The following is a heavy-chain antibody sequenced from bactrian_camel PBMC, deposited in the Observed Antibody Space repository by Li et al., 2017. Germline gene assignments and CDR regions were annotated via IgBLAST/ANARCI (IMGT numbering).Heavy chain of an antibody. J-gene: IGHJ6*01. CDR1: GYRSSINC. V-gene: IGHV3S40*01. D-gene: IGHD1*01. CDR2: IYRSGGGT. CDR3: AAVRCTLSTGLRISNYYA. Sequence: VQLVESGGGSVQAGGSLRLACAASGYRSSINCMGWFRQAPGKEREGVATIYRSGGGTWYGSPVKGRFTISHDNAKNTAYLQMNSLQPEDTAMYYCAAVRCTLSTGLRISNYYAWGQGTQVTVS.